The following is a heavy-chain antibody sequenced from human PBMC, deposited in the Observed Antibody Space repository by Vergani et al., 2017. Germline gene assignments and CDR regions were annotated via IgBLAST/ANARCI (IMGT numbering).Heavy chain of an antibody. V-gene: IGHV1-8*01. CDR1: GYTFTSYD. CDR3: ARGSWYFWSGYYRLFDY. D-gene: IGHD3-3*01. CDR2: MNPNSGNT. Sequence: VQLVQSGAEVKKPGASVKVSCKASGYTFTSYDINWVRQATGQGLEWMGWMNPNSGNTGYAQKFQGRVTMTRNTSISTAYMELSSLRSEDTAVYYCARGSWYFWSGYYRLFDYWGQGTLVTVSS. J-gene: IGHJ4*02.